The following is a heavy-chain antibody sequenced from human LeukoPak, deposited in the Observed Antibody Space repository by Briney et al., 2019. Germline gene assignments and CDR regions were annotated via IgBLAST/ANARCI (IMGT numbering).Heavy chain of an antibody. CDR3: ARHGTVTHRFDY. CDR1: GGSMSSSSYY. D-gene: IGHD4-17*01. V-gene: IGHV4-39*01. J-gene: IGHJ4*02. CDR2: LYYSGST. Sequence: SETLSLTCGVSGGSMSSSSYYWGWIRQPPGKGLEWIGSLYYSGSTYYNPSLKSRVTISVDSSKNQCSLKLSSVTAADTAVYYCARHGTVTHRFDYWGQGTLVTVSS.